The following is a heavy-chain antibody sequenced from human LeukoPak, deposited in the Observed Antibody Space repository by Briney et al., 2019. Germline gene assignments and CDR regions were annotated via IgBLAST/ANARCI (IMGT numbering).Heavy chain of an antibody. J-gene: IGHJ5*02. CDR3: ARGGYYGSGNDFRFDH. V-gene: IGHV4-59*01. Sequence: NSAETLTLTCSVSGGSISSYYWSWIRQPPGKGLEWIGYIYYSGNTNYKPSLKSRVTISASTSKNQFSLKLSSVTSADTAVYYCARGGYYGSGNDFRFDHWGQGTLVTVSS. CDR2: IYYSGNT. CDR1: GGSISSYY. D-gene: IGHD3-10*01.